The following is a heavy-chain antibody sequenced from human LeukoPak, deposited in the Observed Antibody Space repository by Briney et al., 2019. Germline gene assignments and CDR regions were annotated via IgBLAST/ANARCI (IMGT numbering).Heavy chain of an antibody. J-gene: IGHJ4*02. D-gene: IGHD1-1*01. Sequence: SETLSLTCTVSGGSISSYYWSWIRQPPGKGLEWIGYIYYSGSTNYNPSLKSRVTISVDTSKNQFSLKLSSVTAADTAVYYCARGDNWNDGYFDYWGQGTLVTVSS. V-gene: IGHV4-59*12. CDR2: IYYSGST. CDR3: ARGDNWNDGYFDY. CDR1: GGSISSYY.